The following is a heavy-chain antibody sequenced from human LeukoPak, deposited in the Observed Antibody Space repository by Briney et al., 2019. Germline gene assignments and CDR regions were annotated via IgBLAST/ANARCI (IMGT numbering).Heavy chain of an antibody. Sequence: PSGTLSLTCAVSGGSISSNNWWSWVRQPPGKGLEWIGEIYHHGATNYNPSLKSRVTLSVDKSKNQFSLELSSVTAADAAVYYCARGPSVAAHLDYWGQGTLVTVSS. D-gene: IGHD5-12*01. V-gene: IGHV4-4*02. CDR3: ARGPSVAAHLDY. CDR2: IYHHGAT. CDR1: GGSISSNNW. J-gene: IGHJ4*02.